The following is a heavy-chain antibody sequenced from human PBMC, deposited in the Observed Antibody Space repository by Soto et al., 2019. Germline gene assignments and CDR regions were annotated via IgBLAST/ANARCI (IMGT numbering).Heavy chain of an antibody. CDR3: AREGSLDLAGFNRRLDY. CDR1: GFTFSNYA. J-gene: IGHJ4*02. D-gene: IGHD1-1*01. Sequence: PGGSLRLSCAASGFTFSNYAMHWVRQAPGKGLEWLAVIWHDGSDRYYADSVKGRFAISRDNSKNTLYLQVNSLRAEDTAVYSCAREGSLDLAGFNRRLDYWGQGTLVTVSS. CDR2: IWHDGSDR. V-gene: IGHV3-33*01.